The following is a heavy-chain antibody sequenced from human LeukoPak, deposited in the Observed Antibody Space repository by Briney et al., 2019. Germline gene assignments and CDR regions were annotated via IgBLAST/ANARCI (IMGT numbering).Heavy chain of an antibody. Sequence: GGSLRLSCAASGFTFSSYGMHWVRQAPGKGLEWVSAISGSDAGTYYADSVKGRFTISRDNSKNTLYLQMNSLRAEDTAVYYCAKDLHYGSADYWGQGTLVTVSS. CDR3: AKDLHYGSADY. CDR1: GFTFSSYG. V-gene: IGHV3-23*01. J-gene: IGHJ4*02. CDR2: ISGSDAGT. D-gene: IGHD3-10*01.